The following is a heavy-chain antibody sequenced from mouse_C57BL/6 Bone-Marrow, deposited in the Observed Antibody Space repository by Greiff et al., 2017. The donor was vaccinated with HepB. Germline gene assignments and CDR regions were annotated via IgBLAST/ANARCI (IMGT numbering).Heavy chain of an antibody. CDR3: ARHLNWDGWYFDV. CDR1: GFTFSDYY. Sequence: EVKLVESGGGLVQPGGSLKLSCAASGFTFSDYYMYWVRQTPEKRLEWVAYISNGGGSTYYPDAVKGRFTISRDNAKNTLYLQMSRLKSEDTAMYYCARHLNWDGWYFDVWGTGTTVTVSS. D-gene: IGHD4-1*01. V-gene: IGHV5-12*01. J-gene: IGHJ1*03. CDR2: ISNGGGST.